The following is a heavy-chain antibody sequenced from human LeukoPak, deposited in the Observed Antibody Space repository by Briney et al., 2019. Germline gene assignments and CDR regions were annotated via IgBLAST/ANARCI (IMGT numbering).Heavy chain of an antibody. D-gene: IGHD4-17*01. CDR3: ASRTIYGDYYY. V-gene: IGHV4-39*01. J-gene: IGHJ4*02. CDR1: GGSISSSSYY. Sequence: SETLSLTCTVSGGSISSSSYYWGWLRQPPGKGLEWIGSIYYSGSTYYNPSLKSRVTISVDTSKNQFSLKLSSVTAADTAVYYCASRTIYGDYYYWGQGTLVTVSS. CDR2: IYYSGST.